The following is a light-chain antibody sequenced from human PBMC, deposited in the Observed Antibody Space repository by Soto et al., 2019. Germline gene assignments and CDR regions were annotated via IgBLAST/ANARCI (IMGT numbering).Light chain of an antibody. CDR3: CSYAGSRRV. CDR1: SSGVGGYNY. Sequence: QSALTQPRSVSGSPGQSVTISCIGTSSGVGGYNYVSWYQQHPGKAPKLMIYDVIKRPSGVPHRFSGSKSGNTASLTISGLQAEDEDDYYCCSYAGSRRVFGTGTKVTVL. V-gene: IGLV2-11*01. CDR2: DVI. J-gene: IGLJ1*01.